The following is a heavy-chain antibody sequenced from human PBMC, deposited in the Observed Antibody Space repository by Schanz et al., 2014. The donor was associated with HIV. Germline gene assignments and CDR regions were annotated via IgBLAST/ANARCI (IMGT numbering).Heavy chain of an antibody. CDR3: ARIDGSWFDP. V-gene: IGHV4-61*01. D-gene: IGHD1-26*01. J-gene: IGHJ5*02. Sequence: QVQLQESGPGLVKPSETLSLTCTVSGGSVSSGSYYWSWIRQPPGKGLEWIGDIFYSGSTNYNPSLNSRVTIAVDTSKNQFSLKLNSVTDADTAVYYCARIDGSWFDPWGQGTLVTVSS. CDR2: IFYSGST. CDR1: GGSVSSGSYY.